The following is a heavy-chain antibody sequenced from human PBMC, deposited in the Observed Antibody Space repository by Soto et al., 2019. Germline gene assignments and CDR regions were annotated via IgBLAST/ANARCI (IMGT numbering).Heavy chain of an antibody. V-gene: IGHV1-69*01. J-gene: IGHJ5*02. D-gene: IGHD2-8*01. CDR1: GDSFTNYA. Sequence: QVLLVQSGAEMKQPGSSVSVSCRSSGDSFTNYAFTWVRQAPGQGPEWLGGIILDLGTPHYSQRFQGRLTITADESSSKVYMELGSLRLDDTAVYYCGRYCTNTKCRGGYYLDLWGQGTMLTVSS. CDR2: IILDLGTP. CDR3: GRYCTNTKCRGGYYLDL.